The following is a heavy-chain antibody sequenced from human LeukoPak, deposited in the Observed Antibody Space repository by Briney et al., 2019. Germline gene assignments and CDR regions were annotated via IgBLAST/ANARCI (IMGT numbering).Heavy chain of an antibody. Sequence: PGGSLGLSCAASGFTFSSYSMNWVRQAPGKGLEWVSYISSSSSTIYYADSVKGRFTISRDNAKNSLYLQMNSLRAEDTAVYYCARDQYSSGWYLRGDAFDIWGQGTMVTVSS. CDR3: ARDQYSSGWYLRGDAFDI. J-gene: IGHJ3*02. CDR1: GFTFSSYS. CDR2: ISSSSSTI. V-gene: IGHV3-48*01. D-gene: IGHD6-19*01.